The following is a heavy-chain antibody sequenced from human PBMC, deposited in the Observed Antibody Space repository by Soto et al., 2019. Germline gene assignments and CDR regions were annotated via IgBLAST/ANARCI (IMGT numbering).Heavy chain of an antibody. V-gene: IGHV4-34*01. CDR3: ARVVVVVVAATVEPHFDY. CDR2: INHSGST. CDR1: GGSFSGYY. J-gene: IGHJ4*02. Sequence: SETLSLTCAVYGGSFSGYYWSWIRQPPGKGLEWIGEINHSGSTNYNPSLKSRVTISVDTSKNQFSLKLGSVTAADTAVYYCARVVVVVVAATVEPHFDYWGQGTLVTVSS. D-gene: IGHD2-15*01.